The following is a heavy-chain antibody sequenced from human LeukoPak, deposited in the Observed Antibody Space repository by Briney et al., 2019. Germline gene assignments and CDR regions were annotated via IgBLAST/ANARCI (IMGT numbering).Heavy chain of an antibody. CDR2: IYYSGCT. D-gene: IGHD3-22*01. V-gene: IGHV4-39*01. J-gene: IGHJ5*02. Sequence: SVTLSLTCTVSGGSISSSSYYWGWIRQPPGKGLEWIGSIYYSGCTYYNPSLKSRVTISVDTSKNQFSLKLSSVTAADTAVYYCARCKKNNYDSSGYHGDWFDPWGQGTLVTVSS. CDR1: GGSISSSSYY. CDR3: ARCKKNNYDSSGYHGDWFDP.